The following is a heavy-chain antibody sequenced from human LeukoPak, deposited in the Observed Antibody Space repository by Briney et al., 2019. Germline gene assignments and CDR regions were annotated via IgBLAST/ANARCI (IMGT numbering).Heavy chain of an antibody. CDR1: GFTFSSYA. CDR2: ISGSGGST. V-gene: IGHV3-23*01. J-gene: IGHJ5*02. Sequence: GGSLRLSCAASGFTFSSYAMSWVRQAPGKGLERVSAISGSGGSTYYADSVKGRFTISRDNSKNTLYLQMNSLRAEDTAVYYCAKTYCSSTSCYTGGFDPWGQGTPVTVSS. D-gene: IGHD2-2*02. CDR3: AKTYCSSTSCYTGGFDP.